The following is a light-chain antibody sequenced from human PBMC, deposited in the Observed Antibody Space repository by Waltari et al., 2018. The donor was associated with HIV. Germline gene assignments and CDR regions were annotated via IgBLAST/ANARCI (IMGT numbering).Light chain of an antibody. CDR1: ELGHKY. CDR3: QTWDSQIII. CDR2: QNS. J-gene: IGLJ2*01. V-gene: IGLV3-1*01. Sequence: SYDLTQEPSVSVFPGQAAAISCSGDELGHKYVSWYQQKPGQSPIQVIYQNSKRPSGVPERFSGSNSGNTATLTISWTQVMDESDYHCQTWDSQIIIFGGGTKLTVL.